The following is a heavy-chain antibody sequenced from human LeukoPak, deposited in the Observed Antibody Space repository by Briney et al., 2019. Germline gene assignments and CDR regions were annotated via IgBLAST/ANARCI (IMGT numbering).Heavy chain of an antibody. V-gene: IGHV3-23*01. D-gene: IGHD5-18*01. CDR2: VSGNGVST. J-gene: IGHJ4*02. CDR1: GFTFSSYA. CDR3: AKGPGTGYSYGYGIFDY. Sequence: GGSLRLSCAASGFTFSSYAMSWVRQAPGKGLEWVSGVSGNGVSTDYADSAKGRFTISRDNSKNTLYLQMNSLRAEDTAVYYCAKGPGTGYSYGYGIFDYWGQGTLVTVSS.